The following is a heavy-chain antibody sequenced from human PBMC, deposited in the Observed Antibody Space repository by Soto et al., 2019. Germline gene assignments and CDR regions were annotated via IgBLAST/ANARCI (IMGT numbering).Heavy chain of an antibody. V-gene: IGHV3-73*02. CDR1: GFTFSASA. D-gene: IGHD3-10*01. CDR2: IRSKANDYAT. Sequence: EVQLVESGGGLVQPGGSLKLSCAASGFTFSASAIHWVRQASGKGLEWVGRIRSKANDYATAYAASVRDRFTISRDDSVNTAYLQMNSLKTEDTAVYHCTRLEELRGVVVGSSFDYWGQGTLVTVSS. CDR3: TRLEELRGVVVGSSFDY. J-gene: IGHJ4*02.